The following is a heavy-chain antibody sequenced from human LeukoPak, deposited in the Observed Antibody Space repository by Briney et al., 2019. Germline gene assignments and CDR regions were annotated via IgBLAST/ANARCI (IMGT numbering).Heavy chain of an antibody. CDR1: GGSISSGGYY. D-gene: IGHD3-22*01. V-gene: IGHV4-31*03. Sequence: SETLSLTCTVSGGSISSGGYYWSWIRQHPGKGLEWIGYIYYSGSTYYNPSLKSRVTISVDTSKDQFSLKLSSVTAADTAVYYCARADPTMIVSAFDIWGQGTMVTVSS. CDR2: IYYSGST. CDR3: ARADPTMIVSAFDI. J-gene: IGHJ3*02.